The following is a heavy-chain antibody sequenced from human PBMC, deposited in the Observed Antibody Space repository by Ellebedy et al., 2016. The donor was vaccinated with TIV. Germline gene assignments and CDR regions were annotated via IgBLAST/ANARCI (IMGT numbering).Heavy chain of an antibody. CDR3: ARPWIQLWFDPFDP. CDR2: IWYDGTNK. J-gene: IGHJ5*02. D-gene: IGHD5-18*01. V-gene: IGHV3-33*01. CDR1: GFTFGSYG. Sequence: GESLKISXVASGFTFGSYGMHWVRQAPGKGLEWVAVIWYDGTNKNYVDSVKGRFTISKDNAKNSLYLQMNSLRAEDTAVYYCARPWIQLWFDPFDPWGQGTLVTVSS.